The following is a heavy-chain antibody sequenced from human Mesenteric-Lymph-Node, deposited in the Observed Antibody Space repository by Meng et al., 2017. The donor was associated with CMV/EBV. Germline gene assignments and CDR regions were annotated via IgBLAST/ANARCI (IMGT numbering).Heavy chain of an antibody. CDR1: GFSLNDRGMC. Sequence: SGPTLVKPTHTLTLTCSFSGFSLNDRGMCVSWVRQSPGEALEWLAIIDWDDDKWYSTSLKTRLTISMDTSKNQVVLKMTNVDPVDTATYYCARVRHDSSGYYPLFDFWGQGTLVTVSS. CDR3: ARVRHDSSGYYPLFDF. CDR2: IDWDDDK. D-gene: IGHD3-22*01. J-gene: IGHJ4*02. V-gene: IGHV2-70*13.